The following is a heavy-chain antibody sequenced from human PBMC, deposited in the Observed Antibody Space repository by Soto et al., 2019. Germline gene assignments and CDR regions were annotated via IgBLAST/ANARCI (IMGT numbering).Heavy chain of an antibody. Sequence: GASVKVSCKASGYTFTSYYMHWVRQAPGQGLEWMGIINPSGGSTSYAQKFQGRVTMTRDTSTSTVYMELSSLRSEDTAVYYYATTNWNDGSRFDYWGQGTLVTVSS. D-gene: IGHD1-1*01. CDR3: ATTNWNDGSRFDY. CDR1: GYTFTSYY. V-gene: IGHV1-46*01. J-gene: IGHJ4*02. CDR2: INPSGGST.